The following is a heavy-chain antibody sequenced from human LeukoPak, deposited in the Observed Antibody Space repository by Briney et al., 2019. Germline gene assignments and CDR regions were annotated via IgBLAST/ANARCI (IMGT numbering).Heavy chain of an antibody. CDR2: ISGSGGST. Sequence: AGGSLRLSCAASGFTFSSYAMSWVRQAPGKGLEWVSGISGSGGSTYYADSVRGRFTISRDNSRNTLCLQMNSLRAEDTAVYYCAKELRDTAGFDLWGQGTLVTVSS. D-gene: IGHD5-18*01. V-gene: IGHV3-23*01. J-gene: IGHJ5*02. CDR1: GFTFSSYA. CDR3: AKELRDTAGFDL.